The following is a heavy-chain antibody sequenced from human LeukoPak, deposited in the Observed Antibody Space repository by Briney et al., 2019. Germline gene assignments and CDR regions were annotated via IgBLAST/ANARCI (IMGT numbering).Heavy chain of an antibody. CDR1: GGTFSSYA. J-gene: IGHJ5*02. D-gene: IGHD2-21*02. CDR2: IIPIFGTA. CDR3: ARDHSKGTAPSWFDP. V-gene: IGHV1-69*13. Sequence: GASVKVSCKASGGTFSSYAISWVRQAPGQGLEWMGGIIPIFGTANYAQKFQGRVTITADESTSTAYMELSSLRSEDTAVYYCARDHSKGTAPSWFDPWGQGTLVTVSA.